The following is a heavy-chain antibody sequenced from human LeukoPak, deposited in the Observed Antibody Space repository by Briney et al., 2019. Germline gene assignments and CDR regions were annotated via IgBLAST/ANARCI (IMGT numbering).Heavy chain of an antibody. J-gene: IGHJ5*02. CDR3: ARDRVGYNWFDP. CDR2: IIPIFGTA. D-gene: IGHD1-26*01. V-gene: IGHV1-69*13. Sequence: SVTVSCTASGGTFSSYAISWVRQAPGQGLEWMGGIIPIFGTANYAQKFQGRVTITADESTSTAYMVLSSLRSEDTAVYYCARDRVGYNWFDPWGQGTLVTVSS. CDR1: GGTFSSYA.